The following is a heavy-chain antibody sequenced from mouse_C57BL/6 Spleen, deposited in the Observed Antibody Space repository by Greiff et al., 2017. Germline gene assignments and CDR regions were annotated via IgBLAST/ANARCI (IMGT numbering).Heavy chain of an antibody. Sequence: QVQLQQSGAELVKPGASVKISCKASGYAFSSYWMNWVKQRPGEGLEWIGQIYPGDGDTNYNGKFKGKATLTADKSSSTAYMQLSSLTSEDSAVYCCARASNYYGSSEGGFAYWGQGTLVTVSA. CDR3: ARASNYYGSSEGGFAY. CDR1: GYAFSSYW. V-gene: IGHV1-80*01. D-gene: IGHD1-1*01. J-gene: IGHJ3*01. CDR2: IYPGDGDT.